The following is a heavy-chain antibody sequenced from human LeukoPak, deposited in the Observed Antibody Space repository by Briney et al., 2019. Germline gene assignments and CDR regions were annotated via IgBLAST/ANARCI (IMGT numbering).Heavy chain of an antibody. CDR2: IYHSGST. J-gene: IGHJ3*02. CDR3: ARDMCGGNEDDAFDI. Sequence: PSETLSLTCTVSGYSISSGYYWGWIRQPPGKGLEWIGSIYHSGSTYYNPSLKSRVTISVDTSKNQFSLKLSSVTAADTAVYYCARDMCGGNEDDAFDIWGQGTMVTVSS. CDR1: GYSISSGYY. V-gene: IGHV4-38-2*02. D-gene: IGHD4-23*01.